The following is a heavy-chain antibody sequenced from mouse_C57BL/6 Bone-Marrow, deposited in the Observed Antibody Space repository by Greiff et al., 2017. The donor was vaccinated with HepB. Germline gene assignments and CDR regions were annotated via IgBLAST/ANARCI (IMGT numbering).Heavy chain of an antibody. D-gene: IGHD1-1*01. CDR3: ARGDYYGSRAWFAY. J-gene: IGHJ3*01. V-gene: IGHV5-4*03. CDR2: ISDGGSYT. CDR1: GFTFSSYA. Sequence: EVNVVESGGGLVKPGGSLKLSCAASGFTFSSYAMSWVRQTPEKRLEWVATISDGGSYTYYPDNVKGRFTISRDNAKNHLYLQMSHLKSEDTAMYYCARGDYYGSRAWFAYWGQGTLVTVSA.